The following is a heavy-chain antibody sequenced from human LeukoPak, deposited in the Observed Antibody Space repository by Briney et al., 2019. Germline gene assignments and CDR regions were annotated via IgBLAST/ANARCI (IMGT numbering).Heavy chain of an antibody. Sequence: GGSLRLSCTASGFTFGDYAMSWFRKAPGRGLEWVGFIRSKAYGGTTEYAASVKGRFTISRDDSKSIAYLQMNSLKTEDTAVYYCTSLRSDSDYWGQGTLVTVSS. V-gene: IGHV3-49*03. J-gene: IGHJ4*02. CDR3: TSLRSDSDY. D-gene: IGHD5-12*01. CDR1: GFTFGDYA. CDR2: IRSKAYGGTT.